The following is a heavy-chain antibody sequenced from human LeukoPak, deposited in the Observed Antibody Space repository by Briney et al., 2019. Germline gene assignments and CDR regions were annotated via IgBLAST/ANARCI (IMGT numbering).Heavy chain of an antibody. CDR2: INPNSGGT. J-gene: IGHJ4*02. V-gene: IGHV1-2*02. Sequence: ASVKVSCKASGGTFNSYAISWVRQAPGQGLEWMGWINPNSGGTSYAQKFQGRVTMTRDTSISTAYMELSRLRSDDTAVYYCARVRRVNYYDSSGYYGYWGQGTLVTVSS. CDR1: GGTFNSYA. D-gene: IGHD3-22*01. CDR3: ARVRRVNYYDSSGYYGY.